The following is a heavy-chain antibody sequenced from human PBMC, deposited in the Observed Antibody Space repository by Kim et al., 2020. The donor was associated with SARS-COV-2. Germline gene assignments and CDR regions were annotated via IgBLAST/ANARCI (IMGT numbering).Heavy chain of an antibody. CDR2: INHSGST. D-gene: IGHD5-12*01. CDR3: ARIPQVFSLSGYDRSVDY. CDR1: GGSFSGYY. J-gene: IGHJ4*02. V-gene: IGHV4-34*01. Sequence: SETLSLTCAVYGGSFSGYYWSWIRQPPGKGLEWIGEINHSGSTNYNPSLKSRVTISVDTSKNQFSLKLSSVTAADTAVYYCARIPQVFSLSGYDRSVDYWGQGTLVTVSS.